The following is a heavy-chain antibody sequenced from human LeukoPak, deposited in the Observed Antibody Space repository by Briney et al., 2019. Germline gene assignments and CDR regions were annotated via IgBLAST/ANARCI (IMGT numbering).Heavy chain of an antibody. CDR1: GYTFTGYY. CDR3: ARGQAYCSGGSCHQFDY. Sequence: GASVKVSCKASGYTFTGYYMHWVRQAPGQGLEWMGWINPNSGGTNYARKFQGWVTMTRDTSISTAYMELSRLRSDDTAVYYCARGQAYCSGGSCHQFDYWGQGTLVTVSS. V-gene: IGHV1-2*04. CDR2: INPNSGGT. J-gene: IGHJ4*02. D-gene: IGHD2-15*01.